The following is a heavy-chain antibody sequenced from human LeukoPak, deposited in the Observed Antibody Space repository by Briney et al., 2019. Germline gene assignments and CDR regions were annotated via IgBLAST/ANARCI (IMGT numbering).Heavy chain of an antibody. CDR1: GFTFSSYV. J-gene: IGHJ4*02. Sequence: GGSLRLSCAASGFTFSSYVMNWVRQAPGKGLEWVSYISSSGSTIYYADSVKGRFTISRDNAKNSLYLQMNGLRAEDTAVYYCAGLRYFDWTFDYWGQGTLVTVSS. V-gene: IGHV3-48*03. CDR3: AGLRYFDWTFDY. D-gene: IGHD3-9*01. CDR2: ISSSGSTI.